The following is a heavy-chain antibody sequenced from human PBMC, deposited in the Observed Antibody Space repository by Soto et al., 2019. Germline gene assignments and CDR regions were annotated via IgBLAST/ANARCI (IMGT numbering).Heavy chain of an antibody. CDR3: TTNSNCDY. J-gene: IGHJ4*02. V-gene: IGHV3-15*07. CDR1: GFSFNSAW. CDR2: IKTTAERGTA. D-gene: IGHD4-4*01. Sequence: GGSLILSCVVSGFSFNSAWMNWVRQAPGKGLEWVGLIKTTAERGTADYAAPVKGRFTISRDDSKNTLYLQMNSLTTEDVAMYYCTTNSNCDYWGRGALVTVSS.